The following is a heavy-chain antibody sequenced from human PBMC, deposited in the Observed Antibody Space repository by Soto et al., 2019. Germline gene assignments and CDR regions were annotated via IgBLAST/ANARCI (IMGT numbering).Heavy chain of an antibody. Sequence: QVQLVQSGAEVKKPGASVKVSCKASGYTFATYGFSWVRQAPGQGLECVGWISAHNGDTHYSRKFQGRVTLTTDTSTNTAYMELRSLTSDDTAVYFCATEPIYYNDGSDYYPLGHWGQGTLVTVSS. CDR1: GYTFATYG. CDR2: ISAHNGDT. D-gene: IGHD3-22*01. V-gene: IGHV1-18*04. CDR3: ATEPIYYNDGSDYYPLGH. J-gene: IGHJ4*02.